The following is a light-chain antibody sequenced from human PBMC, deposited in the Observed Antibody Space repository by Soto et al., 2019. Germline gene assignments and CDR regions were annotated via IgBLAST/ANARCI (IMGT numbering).Light chain of an antibody. CDR1: TSDVGTYNY. V-gene: IGLV2-11*01. CDR3: CSYAGSYTYV. J-gene: IGLJ1*01. Sequence: QSALTQPRSVSGSPGQSVTISCTGTTSDVGTYNYVSWYQQHPGKAPKLMIFDVSKRPSGVPDRFSGSKSANTASLTISGLQAEDEADYYCCSYAGSYTYVFGTGTKLTVL. CDR2: DVS.